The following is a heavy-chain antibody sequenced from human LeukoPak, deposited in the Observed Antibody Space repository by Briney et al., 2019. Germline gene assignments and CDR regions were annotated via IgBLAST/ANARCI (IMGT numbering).Heavy chain of an antibody. Sequence: GGSLRLSCAASGFTFRSYEMNWVRQAPGKGLEWVSYISNSGGTKYYADSVKGRFTISRDNAKNSLYLQMNSLRAEDTAVDYCARECGGDCYSDPFDYWGQGTLVTVSS. CDR3: ARECGGDCYSDPFDY. CDR1: GFTFRSYE. V-gene: IGHV3-48*03. CDR2: ISNSGGTK. D-gene: IGHD2-21*02. J-gene: IGHJ4*02.